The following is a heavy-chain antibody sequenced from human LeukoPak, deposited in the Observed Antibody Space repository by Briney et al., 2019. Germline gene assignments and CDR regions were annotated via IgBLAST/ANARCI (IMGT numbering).Heavy chain of an antibody. V-gene: IGHV4-4*07. Sequence: SETLSLTCTVSGGSISSYYWSWIRQPAGKGLEWIGRIYTSGSTNYNPSLKSRVTMSVDTSKNQLSLKLSSVTAADTAVYYRARDSGNYYYYYMDVWGKGTTVTVSS. J-gene: IGHJ6*03. CDR1: GGSISSYY. CDR2: IYTSGST. CDR3: ARDSGNYYYYYMDV. D-gene: IGHD1-26*01.